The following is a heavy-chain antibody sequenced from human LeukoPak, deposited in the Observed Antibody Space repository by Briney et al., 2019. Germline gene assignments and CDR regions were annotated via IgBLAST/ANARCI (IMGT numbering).Heavy chain of an antibody. V-gene: IGHV4-4*07. Sequence: SETLSLTCTVSGGSISSYYWSWLRQPAGKGLEWIGRIYTSGITNYNPSLKSRVTMSVDTSKNQFSLKLTSVTAADTAVYYCARANSYDSSGHYYEFGYWGQGTLVTVSS. CDR2: IYTSGIT. CDR3: ARANSYDSSGHYYEFGY. D-gene: IGHD3-22*01. J-gene: IGHJ4*02. CDR1: GGSISSYY.